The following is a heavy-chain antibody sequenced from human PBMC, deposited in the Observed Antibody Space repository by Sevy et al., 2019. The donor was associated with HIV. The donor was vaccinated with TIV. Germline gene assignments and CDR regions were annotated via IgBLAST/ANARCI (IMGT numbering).Heavy chain of an antibody. CDR3: ARDVVVVAATRSGYYYGMDV. CDR1: GYTFTGYY. V-gene: IGHV1-2*02. J-gene: IGHJ6*02. D-gene: IGHD2-15*01. Sequence: ASVKVSCNASGYTFTGYYMHCVRQAPGQGLEWMGWINPNSGGTNYAQKFQGRVTMTRDTSISTAYMELSRLRSDDTAVYYCARDVVVVAATRSGYYYGMDVWGQGTTVTVSS. CDR2: INPNSGGT.